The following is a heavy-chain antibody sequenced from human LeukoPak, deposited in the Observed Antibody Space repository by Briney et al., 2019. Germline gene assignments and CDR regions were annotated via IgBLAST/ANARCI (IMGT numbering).Heavy chain of an antibody. CDR2: IYYSGST. Sequence: SETLSLTCTVSGGSISSYYWSWIQQPPGKGLEWIGYIYYSGSTNYNPSLKSRVTISVDTSKNQFSLKLSSVTAADTAVYYCAGTAAGYCSGGSCWGYWGQGTLVTVSS. V-gene: IGHV4-59*01. D-gene: IGHD2-15*01. CDR3: AGTAAGYCSGGSCWGY. CDR1: GGSISSYY. J-gene: IGHJ4*02.